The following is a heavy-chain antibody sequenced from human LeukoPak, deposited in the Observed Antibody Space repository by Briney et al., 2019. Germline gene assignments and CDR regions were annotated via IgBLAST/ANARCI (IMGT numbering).Heavy chain of an antibody. Sequence: GGSLRLSCAASGFTFSSYAMHWVRQAPGKGLEWVAVISYDGSNKYYADSVKGRFTISRDNSKNTLYLQMNSLRAEDTAVYYCAKDPPGWGQGTLVTVSS. J-gene: IGHJ4*02. CDR2: ISYDGSNK. V-gene: IGHV3-30-3*01. CDR3: AKDPPG. CDR1: GFTFSSYA.